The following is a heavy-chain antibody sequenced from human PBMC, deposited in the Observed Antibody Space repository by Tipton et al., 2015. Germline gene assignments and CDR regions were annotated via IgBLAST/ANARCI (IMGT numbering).Heavy chain of an antibody. V-gene: IGHV3-33*08. Sequence: RSLRLSCAASGFTFSSFGMHWVRQAPGKGLEWVAVIWYDGSNKYYANSVKGRFTISRDNSKNTLYLQMNSLRAEDTAVYYCARDYGSGWYGALDYWGQGTLVTVSS. J-gene: IGHJ4*02. CDR1: GFTFSSFG. CDR2: IWYDGSNK. CDR3: ARDYGSGWYGALDY. D-gene: IGHD6-19*01.